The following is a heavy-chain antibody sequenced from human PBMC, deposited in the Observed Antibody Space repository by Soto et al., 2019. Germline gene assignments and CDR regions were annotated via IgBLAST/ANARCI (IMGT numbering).Heavy chain of an antibody. CDR1: GYTFTSYG. CDR3: AGGWFGDFVYYFDY. D-gene: IGHD3-10*01. V-gene: IGHV1-18*01. CDR2: IGAYNGNT. Sequence: QVQLVQSGAEVKKPGASVKVSCKASGYTFTSYGISWVRQAPGQVLEWMGWIGAYNGNTNHAQKLQGRVTMTTDTSTSTAYMELQSLRSDDTAVYYCAGGWFGDFVYYFDYWGQVTLVTVSS. J-gene: IGHJ4*02.